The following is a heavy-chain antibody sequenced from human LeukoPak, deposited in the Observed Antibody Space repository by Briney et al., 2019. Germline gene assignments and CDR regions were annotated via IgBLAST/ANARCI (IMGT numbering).Heavy chain of an antibody. D-gene: IGHD2-8*02. V-gene: IGHV4-39*01. Sequence: TTSETLSLTCTVSGDSISSSSYYWGWIREPPGKGLEWIGSIYYSGGTYYNPSLKSRVTMSVDTSKNQFSLKLSSVTAADTAVYYCARHGGVGVIPDFDYWGPGTLVTVSS. CDR3: ARHGGVGVIPDFDY. CDR2: IYYSGGT. J-gene: IGHJ4*02. CDR1: GDSISSSSYY.